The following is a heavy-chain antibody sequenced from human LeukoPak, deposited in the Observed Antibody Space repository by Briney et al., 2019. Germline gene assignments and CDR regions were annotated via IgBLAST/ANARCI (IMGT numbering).Heavy chain of an antibody. D-gene: IGHD3-22*01. Sequence: PSETLSLTCTVPGDSITSYYWSWIRQPPGKGLECIGYISYSGSTTYNPSLKSRVTISVDTSNNQFSLKLTSVTAADTAVYYCARYSSGYTYYFDNWGQGTLVTVSS. V-gene: IGHV4-59*01. J-gene: IGHJ4*02. CDR2: ISYSGST. CDR3: ARYSSGYTYYFDN. CDR1: GDSITSYY.